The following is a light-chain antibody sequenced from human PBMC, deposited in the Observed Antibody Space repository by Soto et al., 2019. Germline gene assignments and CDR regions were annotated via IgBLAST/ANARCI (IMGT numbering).Light chain of an antibody. CDR2: DVS. Sequence: QSALTQPASVSGSPGQSITISCTGTSSDVGGYNYVSWYQQHPGKAPKLMIYDVSNRPSGVSNRFSGSKSGNTASLTISGXXXEDEADXYCSSYTSSSTLLYVFGTGTKLTVL. V-gene: IGLV2-14*01. CDR1: SSDVGGYNY. J-gene: IGLJ1*01. CDR3: SSYTSSSTLLYV.